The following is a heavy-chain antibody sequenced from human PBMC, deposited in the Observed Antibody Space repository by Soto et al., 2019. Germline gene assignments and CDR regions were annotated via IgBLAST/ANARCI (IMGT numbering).Heavy chain of an antibody. CDR3: ARGNYYSSSSPDWFDP. J-gene: IGHJ5*02. Sequence: SVKVACNASGGTFISYAIVWVRQAPGQGLEWMGGIIPIFGTANYAQKFQGRVTITADESTSTAYMELSSLRSEDTAVYYCARGNYYSSSSPDWFDPWGQGTLVTVSS. D-gene: IGHD6-6*01. CDR2: IIPIFGTA. V-gene: IGHV1-69*01. CDR1: GGTFISYA.